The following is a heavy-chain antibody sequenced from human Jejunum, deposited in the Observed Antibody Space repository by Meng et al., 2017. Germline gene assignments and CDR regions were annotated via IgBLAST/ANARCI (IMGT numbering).Heavy chain of an antibody. CDR2: ISWNGGKI. Sequence: GEPLKISCAASGFTFDDYGMSWVCQAPGKGLDWVSGISWNGGKIGYADSVKGRFTISRDNAKNKNSLYLQMNSLRAEDTALYCCARDWYRDYYYYGMDVWGQGTTVTVSS. CDR3: ARDWYRDYYYYGMDV. V-gene: IGHV3-20*04. D-gene: IGHD6-13*01. J-gene: IGHJ6*02. CDR1: GFTFDDYG.